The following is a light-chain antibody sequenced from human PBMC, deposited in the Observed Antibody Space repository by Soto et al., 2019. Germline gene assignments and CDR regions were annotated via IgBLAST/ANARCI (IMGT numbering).Light chain of an antibody. CDR2: GAS. Sequence: EIVLTQSPGTLSLSPGESATLSCRASQSVSRNYIAWYQQKPGQAPRLIISGASTRATGIPARFSGRGSGTEFTLTISSLQSEDFAVYYCHQYHYWWTFGQGTKVDIK. CDR1: QSVSRN. J-gene: IGKJ1*01. V-gene: IGKV3-15*01. CDR3: HQYHYWWT.